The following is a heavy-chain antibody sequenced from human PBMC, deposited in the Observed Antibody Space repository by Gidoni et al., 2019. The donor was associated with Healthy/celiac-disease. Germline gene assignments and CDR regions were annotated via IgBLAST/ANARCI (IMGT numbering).Heavy chain of an antibody. Sequence: QVQLVESGGGVVQPGRSLRLSCAASGFTFSSYGMHWVRQAPGKGLGWVGVKWYDGSDKCYADSVKGRFTISRDNSKNTLYLQMNSLRAEDTAVYYCATDGENWGQGTLVTVSS. CDR3: ATDGEN. D-gene: IGHD3-10*01. CDR1: GFTFSSYG. J-gene: IGHJ4*02. CDR2: KWYDGSDK. V-gene: IGHV3-33*01.